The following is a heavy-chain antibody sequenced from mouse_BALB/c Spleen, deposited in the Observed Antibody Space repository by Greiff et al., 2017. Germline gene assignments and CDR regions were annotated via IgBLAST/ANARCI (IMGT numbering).Heavy chain of an antibody. CDR2: IWGGGST. V-gene: IGHV2-6-5*01. D-gene: IGHD1-1*01. CDR3: AKHKGYYGSSYYAMDY. J-gene: IGHJ4*01. Sequence: VQLQESGPGLVAPSQSLSITCTVSGFSLTDYGVSWIRQPPGKGLEWLGVIWGGGSTYYNSALKSRLSISKDNSKSQVFLKMNSLQTDDTAMYYCAKHKGYYGSSYYAMDYWGQGTSVTVSS. CDR1: GFSLTDYG.